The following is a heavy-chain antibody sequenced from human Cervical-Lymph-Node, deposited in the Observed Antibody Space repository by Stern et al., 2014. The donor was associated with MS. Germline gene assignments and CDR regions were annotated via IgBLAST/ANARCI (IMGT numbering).Heavy chain of an antibody. Sequence: EVQLVESGGGLVQPGGSLRLSCAASGFTFSRYWMTWVRQAPGKGLEWVANINQDGSETYYVGSVKGRFTIARDNAKDSLHLQMNSLRAEDTAVYYCARGGEYCPSATNCYFPSPNWFDPWGQGTLVTVSS. D-gene: IGHD2-2*01. CDR3: ARGGEYCPSATNCYFPSPNWFDP. CDR1: GFTFSRYW. J-gene: IGHJ5*02. CDR2: INQDGSET. V-gene: IGHV3-7*01.